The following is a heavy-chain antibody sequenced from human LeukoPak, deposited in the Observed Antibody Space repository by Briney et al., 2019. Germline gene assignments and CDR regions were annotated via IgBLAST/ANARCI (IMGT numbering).Heavy chain of an antibody. D-gene: IGHD3-22*01. CDR3: ARRYYYDSSGYWDLGY. CDR1: GYTFTSYG. J-gene: IGHJ4*02. V-gene: IGHV1-18*01. Sequence: ASVKVSCKASGYTFTSYGISWVRQAPGQGLEWMGWISAYNGNTNCAQKLQGRVTMTTDTSTSTAYMELRSLRSDDTAVYYCARRYYYDSSGYWDLGYWGQGTLVTVSS. CDR2: ISAYNGNT.